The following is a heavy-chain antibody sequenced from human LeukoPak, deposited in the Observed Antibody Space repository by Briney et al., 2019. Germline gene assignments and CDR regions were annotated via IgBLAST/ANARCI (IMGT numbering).Heavy chain of an antibody. J-gene: IGHJ4*02. CDR3: AREEKPYSSGSQPDY. CDR2: ISAYNGNT. Sequence: ASVKVSCKASGYTFTSYGISWVRQAPGQGLEWMGWISAYNGNTNYAQKLQGRVTMTTDTSTSTAYMELSRLRSDDTAVYYCAREEKPYSSGSQPDYWGQGTLVTVSS. V-gene: IGHV1-18*01. CDR1: GYTFTSYG. D-gene: IGHD6-19*01.